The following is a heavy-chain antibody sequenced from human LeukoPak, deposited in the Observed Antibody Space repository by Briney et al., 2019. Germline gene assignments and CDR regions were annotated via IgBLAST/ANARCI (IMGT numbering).Heavy chain of an antibody. V-gene: IGHV6-1*01. D-gene: IGHD3/OR15-3a*01. J-gene: IGHJ4*02. CDR2: TYYRSKWYN. Sequence: SQTLSLTCAISGDSVSRTNIAWNWIRQSPSRGLEWLGRTYYRSKWYNDYAVSVQSRIIINPDTSKNQFSLQLNSVTPEDTAVYYCARGIGRPYFDYWGQGTLVTVSS. CDR3: ARGIGRPYFDY. CDR1: GDSVSRTNIA.